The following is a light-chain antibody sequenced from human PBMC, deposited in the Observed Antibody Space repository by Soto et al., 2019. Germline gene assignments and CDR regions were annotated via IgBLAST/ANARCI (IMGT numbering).Light chain of an antibody. J-gene: IGLJ1*01. CDR1: SSDVGGYNY. Sequence: QSALTQPASVSGSPGQSITISCTGTSSDVGGYNYVSWYQQYPGKAPKLMIYDDSNRPSGVSNRFSGSKSGNTASLTISGLQAEDEADYYCSSYTTSNTFYVFGTGTKVTVL. V-gene: IGLV2-14*03. CDR2: DDS. CDR3: SSYTTSNTFYV.